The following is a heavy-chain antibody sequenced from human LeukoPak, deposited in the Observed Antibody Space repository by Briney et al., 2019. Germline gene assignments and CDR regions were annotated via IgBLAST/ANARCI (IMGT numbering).Heavy chain of an antibody. CDR2: MNPNSGNT. Sequence: ASVKVSCKASGYTFTSYYMHWVRQATGQGLEWMGWMNPNSGNTGYAQKLQGRVTMTTDTSTSTAYMELRSLRSDDTAVYYCARLDILTGRRIDYWGQGTLVTVSS. CDR1: GYTFTSYY. CDR3: ARLDILTGRRIDY. J-gene: IGHJ4*02. D-gene: IGHD3-9*01. V-gene: IGHV1-8*01.